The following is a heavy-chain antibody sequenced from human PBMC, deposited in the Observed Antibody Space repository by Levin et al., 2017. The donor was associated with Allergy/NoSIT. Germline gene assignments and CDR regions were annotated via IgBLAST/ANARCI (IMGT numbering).Heavy chain of an antibody. V-gene: IGHV3-23*01. CDR3: AKPGRGMVGASYFDY. D-gene: IGHD1-26*01. Sequence: GGSLRLSCAASRFTFSSYAMNWVRQAPGKGLEWVSSIIASGGSTYYADSVKGRFTIYRDNSKSTLYLQMNSLRAEDAAVYYCAKPGRGMVGASYFDYWGQGSLVTVSS. CDR2: IIASGGST. J-gene: IGHJ4*02. CDR1: RFTFSSYA.